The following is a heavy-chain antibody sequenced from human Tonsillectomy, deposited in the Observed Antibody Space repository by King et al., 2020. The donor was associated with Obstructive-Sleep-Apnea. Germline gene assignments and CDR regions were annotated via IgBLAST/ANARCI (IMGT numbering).Heavy chain of an antibody. CDR3: ARDQSRWIQLWLVY. CDR2: ISYDGSNK. Sequence: VQLVESGGGVVQPGRSLRLSCAASGFTFSSYAMHWVRQAPGKGLEWVAVISYDGSNKYYADSVKGRFTISRDNSKNTLYLQMNSLRAEDTAVYYCARDQSRWIQLWLVYWGQGTLVTVSS. CDR1: GFTFSSYA. V-gene: IGHV3-30*04. J-gene: IGHJ4*02. D-gene: IGHD5-18*01.